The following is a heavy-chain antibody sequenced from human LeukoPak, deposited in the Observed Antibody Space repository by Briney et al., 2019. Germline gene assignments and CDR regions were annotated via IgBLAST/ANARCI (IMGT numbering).Heavy chain of an antibody. J-gene: IGHJ4*02. CDR2: IYTSGST. D-gene: IGHD6-19*01. CDR1: GDSISSYY. CDR3: ARDGSDIAVAGTDY. Sequence: SETLSLTCTVSGDSISSYYWSWIRQPAGKGLEWIGRIYTSGSTNYNSSLKSRVTMSVDTSKNQFSLKLSSVTAADTAVYYCARDGSDIAVAGTDYWGQGTLVTVSS. V-gene: IGHV4-4*07.